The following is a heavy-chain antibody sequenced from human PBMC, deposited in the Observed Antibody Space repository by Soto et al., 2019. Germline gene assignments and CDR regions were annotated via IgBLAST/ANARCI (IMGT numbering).Heavy chain of an antibody. Sequence: SETLSLTCTVSGGSISSGDYYWSWIRQPPGKGLEWIGYIYYSGSTYYNPSLKSRVTISVDTSKNQFSLKLSSVTAADTAVYYFFIAIFGEDDAFDFWGPGTRVTV. CDR2: IYYSGST. CDR3: FIAIFGEDDAFDF. CDR1: GGSISSGDYY. V-gene: IGHV4-30-4*01. J-gene: IGHJ3*01. D-gene: IGHD3-3*02.